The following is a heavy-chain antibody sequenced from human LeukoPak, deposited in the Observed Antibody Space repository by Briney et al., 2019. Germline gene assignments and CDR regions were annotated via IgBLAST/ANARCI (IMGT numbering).Heavy chain of an antibody. CDR3: ASGLVGGSFDY. V-gene: IGHV3-33*08. D-gene: IGHD3-10*01. CDR2: IWYDGSNR. J-gene: IGHJ4*02. CDR1: GFTFDDYG. Sequence: GGSLRLSCAASGFTFDDYGMSWVRQAPGKGLEWVAIIWYDGSNRFYADSVKGRFTISRDNSKNTLYLQMNSLRAEDTAVYFCASGLVGGSFDYWGQGTLVTVSS.